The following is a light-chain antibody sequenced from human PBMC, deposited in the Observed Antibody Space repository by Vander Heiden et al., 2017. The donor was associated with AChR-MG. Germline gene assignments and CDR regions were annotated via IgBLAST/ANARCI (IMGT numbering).Light chain of an antibody. CDR3: QQSYSTHT. J-gene: IGKJ4*01. CDR2: AAS. CDR1: QSISSY. Sequence: DIQMTQSPSSLSASVGDRVTITCRASQSISSYVNWYQQKPGKAPKLLIYAASSLQSGVPSRFSGSGSGTDFTLTISRLQPEDFATYYCQQSYSTHTFGGGTKVEIK. V-gene: IGKV1-39*01.